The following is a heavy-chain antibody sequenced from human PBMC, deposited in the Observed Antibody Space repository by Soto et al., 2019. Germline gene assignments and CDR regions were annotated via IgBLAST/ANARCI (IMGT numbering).Heavy chain of an antibody. CDR2: INPNSGGT. CDR1: GYTFTGYY. D-gene: IGHD3-3*01. V-gene: IGHV1-2*04. Sequence: GASVKVSCKASGYTFTGYYMHWVRQAPGQGLEWMGWINPNSGGTNYAQKFQGWVTMTRDTSISTAYMELSRLRSDDTAVYYCARADKLRFLATYYGMDVWGQGTTVTV. J-gene: IGHJ6*02. CDR3: ARADKLRFLATYYGMDV.